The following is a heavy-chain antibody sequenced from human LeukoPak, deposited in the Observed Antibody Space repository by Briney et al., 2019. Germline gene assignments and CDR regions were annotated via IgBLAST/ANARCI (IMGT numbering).Heavy chain of an antibody. J-gene: IGHJ4*02. Sequence: GESLKISCKGSGYSFTSYWIGWVRQMPGKGLEWMGIIYPGDSETGDSPSFQGQVTTSAPTSISTARLQWSSLKASDTAMYYCARSLYDILTAGGYFDYWGQGTLVTVSS. CDR2: IYPGDSET. D-gene: IGHD3-9*01. V-gene: IGHV5-51*01. CDR3: ARSLYDILTAGGYFDY. CDR1: GYSFTSYW.